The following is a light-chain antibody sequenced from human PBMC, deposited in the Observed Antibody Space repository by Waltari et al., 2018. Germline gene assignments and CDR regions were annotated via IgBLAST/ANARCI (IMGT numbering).Light chain of an antibody. CDR1: QSISGS. V-gene: IGKV1-39*01. CDR2: AAS. CDR3: QQSYNDPLT. J-gene: IGKJ4*01. Sequence: DIQMTQSPSSLSASVGDRVTINCRASQSISGSFNLYQQKPGKAPKLLIYAASTLQSGVPSRFSGSGSGTDFTLTINRLQPEDFATYFCQQSYNDPLTFGGGTKMEIK.